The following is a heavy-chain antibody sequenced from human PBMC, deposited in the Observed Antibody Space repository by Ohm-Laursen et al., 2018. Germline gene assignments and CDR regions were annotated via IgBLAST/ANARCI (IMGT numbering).Heavy chain of an antibody. V-gene: IGHV5-51*01. CDR2: IYPGDSDT. CDR1: GYSFTSYW. Sequence: ESLRISCKGSGYSFTSYWIGWVRQMPGKGLEWMGIIYPGDSDTRYSPSFQGQVIISADKSISTAYLQWSSLKASDTAMYYCARQRGYTTIDYYYYGMDVWGQGTTVTVSS. J-gene: IGHJ6*02. CDR3: ARQRGYTTIDYYYYGMDV. D-gene: IGHD2-2*02.